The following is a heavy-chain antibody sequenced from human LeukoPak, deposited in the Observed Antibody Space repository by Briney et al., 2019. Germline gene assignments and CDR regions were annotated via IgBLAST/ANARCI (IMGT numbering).Heavy chain of an antibody. V-gene: IGHV3-66*01. J-gene: IGHJ4*02. CDR2: IYSGGST. CDR3: ARESGSSGWYDY. D-gene: IGHD6-19*01. CDR1: GFTVSSTC. Sequence: QPGGSLRLSCAASGFTVSSTCMSWVRHDPGKGLEWVSVIYSGGSTSYADSVKGRLTLSRDNSKNTLYLQINSLRAEDMAVYYCARESGSSGWYDYWGQGTLVTVSS.